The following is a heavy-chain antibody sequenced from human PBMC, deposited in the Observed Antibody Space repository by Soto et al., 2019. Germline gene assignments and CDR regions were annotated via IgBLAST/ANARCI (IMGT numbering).Heavy chain of an antibody. CDR3: ARAPYSSGWYVWGEWANYYYYGMDV. V-gene: IGHV3-21*01. CDR2: ISSSSSYI. J-gene: IGHJ6*02. D-gene: IGHD6-19*01. CDR1: GFTFSSYS. Sequence: EVQLVESGGGLVKPGGSLRLSCAASGFTFSSYSMNWVRQAPGKGLEWVSSISSSSSYIYYADSVKGRFTISRDNAKNSLYLQMNSLRAEDTAVYYCARAPYSSGWYVWGEWANYYYYGMDVWGQGTTVTVSS.